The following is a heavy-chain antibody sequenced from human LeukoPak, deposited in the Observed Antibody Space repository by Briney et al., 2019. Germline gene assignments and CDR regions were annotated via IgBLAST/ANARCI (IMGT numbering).Heavy chain of an antibody. CDR3: ARAWIMVTSHLDF. CDR1: GGTFSSYA. Sequence: RASVKVSCKASGGTFSSYAISWVRQAPGQGLEWMGWISAHDGNTNYAQKLQGRVTMTTDTSTSIAYMELRSLRSDDTAMYYCARAWIMVTSHLDFWGQGTLVTVSS. CDR2: ISAHDGNT. J-gene: IGHJ4*02. V-gene: IGHV1-18*01. D-gene: IGHD2-21*02.